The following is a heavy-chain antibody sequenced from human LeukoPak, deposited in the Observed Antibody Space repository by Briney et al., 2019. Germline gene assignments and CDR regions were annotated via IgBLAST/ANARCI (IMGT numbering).Heavy chain of an antibody. CDR2: MNPNSGNT. CDR3: ARLGGELRSDDAFDI. Sequence: ASVKVSCKASGYTFTFYYIHWVRQAPGQGLEWMGWMNPNSGNTGYAQKFQGRVTITRNTSISTAYMELSSLRSEDTAVYYCARLGGELRSDDAFDIWGQGTMVTVSS. J-gene: IGHJ3*02. V-gene: IGHV1-8*03. D-gene: IGHD1-26*01. CDR1: GYTFTFYY.